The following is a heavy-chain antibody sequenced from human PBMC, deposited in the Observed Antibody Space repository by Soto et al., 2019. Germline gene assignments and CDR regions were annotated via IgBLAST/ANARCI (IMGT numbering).Heavy chain of an antibody. V-gene: IGHV4-4*02. CDR3: ARDAAVPGESDRFGY. CDR1: GDSLITNNW. D-gene: IGHD6-19*01. Sequence: SETLSLTCAVSGDSLITNNWWSWVRQTPGKGLEWIGEVFHNVHANYNPSLRSRVTMSIDTSNNQYSLQLTSVTAADTAIYYCARDAAVPGESDRFGYCGQGALVTVSS. CDR2: VFHNVHA. J-gene: IGHJ4*02.